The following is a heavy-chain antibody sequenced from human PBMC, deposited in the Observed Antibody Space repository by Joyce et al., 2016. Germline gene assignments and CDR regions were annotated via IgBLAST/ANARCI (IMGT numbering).Heavy chain of an antibody. CDR3: AHRFSRVGVHNWFDL. D-gene: IGHD2-15*01. V-gene: IGHV2-5*02. J-gene: IGHJ5*02. Sequence: QITLKESGPALVEPTQSLTLTCTFSGFSLATSGEGVGWIRQPPGQAPEWLALIYWDDDKRYIPCLKTRLAITKDTSKNQVVLTMANMDPVDTATYYCAHRFSRVGVHNWFDLWGQGIFVTVSS. CDR2: IYWDDDK. CDR1: GFSLATSGEG.